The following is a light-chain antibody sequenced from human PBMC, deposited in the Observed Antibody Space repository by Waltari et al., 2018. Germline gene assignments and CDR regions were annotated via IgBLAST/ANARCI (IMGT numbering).Light chain of an antibody. CDR2: QDN. CDR1: KLGEKY. Sequence: SYELTQPSSVSVSPGQTASITCSGDKLGEKYACWYQQKPGQSPVLFISQDNKRPSGISERFSGSNSGNTATLTISGTQAMDEADYYCQAWDSSTAVFGGGTRLTVL. J-gene: IGLJ3*02. V-gene: IGLV3-1*01. CDR3: QAWDSSTAV.